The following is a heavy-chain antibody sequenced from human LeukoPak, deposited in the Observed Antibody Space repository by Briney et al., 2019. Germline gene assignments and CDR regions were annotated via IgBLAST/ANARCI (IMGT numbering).Heavy chain of an antibody. CDR3: ASLGYCSSTSCYRGIFDY. CDR2: IYYSGST. J-gene: IGHJ4*02. Sequence: SETLSLTCTDPGGSISSYYWSWIRQPPGKGLGWIGYIYYSGSTNYNPSLKSRVTISVDTSKNQFSLKLSSVTAADTAVYYCASLGYCSSTSCYRGIFDYWGQGTLVTVSS. V-gene: IGHV4-59*01. CDR1: GGSISSYY. D-gene: IGHD2-2*01.